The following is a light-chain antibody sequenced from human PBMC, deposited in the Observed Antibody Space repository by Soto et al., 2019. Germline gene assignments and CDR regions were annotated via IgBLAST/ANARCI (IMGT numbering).Light chain of an antibody. CDR1: QSVSSD. Sequence: EIVMTQSPATLSVSPGERANLSFSASQSVSSDLAWYQQKPGQAPRLLMYGVSTRPTGIPARFSGSGSGTEFTLTISSLQSEDFAVYYCQQYNNWPRTFGQGTKVDIK. CDR2: GVS. CDR3: QQYNNWPRT. V-gene: IGKV3-15*01. J-gene: IGKJ1*01.